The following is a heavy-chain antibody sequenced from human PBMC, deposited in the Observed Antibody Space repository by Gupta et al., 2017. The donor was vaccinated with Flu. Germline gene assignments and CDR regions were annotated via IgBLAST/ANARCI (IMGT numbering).Heavy chain of an antibody. CDR3: AAGPASGIFVN. Sequence: QVQLVQSGAEVKKPGSSLKISCRLSGGTFSSYGISWVRQAPGQGLEWMGETIPVFNSSNYAQKFLGRLSITADKSTTTAYLGLSNLRSDDTAVYYCAAGPASGIFVNWGQGTLVTVSS. V-gene: IGHV1-69*06. CDR2: TIPVFNSS. J-gene: IGHJ4*02. CDR1: GGTFSSYG. D-gene: IGHD6-13*01.